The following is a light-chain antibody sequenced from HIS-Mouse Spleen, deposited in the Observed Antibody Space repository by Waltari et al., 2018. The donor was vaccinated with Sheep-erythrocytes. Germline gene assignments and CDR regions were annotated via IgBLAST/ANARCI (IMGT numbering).Light chain of an antibody. CDR3: CSYAGSYTFWV. CDR1: SSDVGGYYY. CDR2: DVS. J-gene: IGLJ3*02. Sequence: QSALTQPRPVSGSPGQSVTIPCTGPSSDVGGYYYVSWYQQHPGKAPKLIIYDVSKRPSGVPDRFSGSKSGNTASLTISGLQAEDEADYYCCSYAGSYTFWVFGGGTKLTVL. V-gene: IGLV2-11*01.